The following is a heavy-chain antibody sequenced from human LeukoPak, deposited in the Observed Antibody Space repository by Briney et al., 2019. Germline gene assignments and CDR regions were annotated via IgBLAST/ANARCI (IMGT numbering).Heavy chain of an antibody. J-gene: IGHJ3*02. CDR2: IKQDGSEK. D-gene: IGHD2-15*01. Sequence: GGSLRLSCAASEFTFSTYWMSWVRQAPGKRLEWVADIKQDGSEKYYVDSVKGRFTISRQNAKNSLFLQMNSLRAEDTAVYYCARHRSGGSQDDAFDIWGQGTMVTVSS. V-gene: IGHV3-7*01. CDR3: ARHRSGGSQDDAFDI. CDR1: EFTFSTYW.